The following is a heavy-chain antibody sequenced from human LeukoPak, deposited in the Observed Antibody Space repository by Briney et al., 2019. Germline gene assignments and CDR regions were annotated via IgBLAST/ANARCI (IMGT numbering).Heavy chain of an antibody. CDR3: ALGNPGILTGYARMVPPPFDY. Sequence: SETLSLTCTVSGGSISSSSYYWGWIRQPPGKGLEWIGEINHSGSTNYNPSLKSRVTISVDTSKNQFSLKLSSVTAADTAVYYCALGNPGILTGYARMVPPPFDYWGQGTLVTVSS. J-gene: IGHJ4*02. V-gene: IGHV4-39*07. CDR2: INHSGST. CDR1: GGSISSSSYY. D-gene: IGHD3-9*01.